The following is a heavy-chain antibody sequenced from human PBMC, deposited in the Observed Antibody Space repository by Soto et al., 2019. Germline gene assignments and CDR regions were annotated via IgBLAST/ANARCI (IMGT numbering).Heavy chain of an antibody. CDR2: INAGNGNT. V-gene: IGHV1-3*01. D-gene: IGHD3-10*01. Sequence: ASVKVSCKASGYTFTSYAMHWVRQAPGQRLEWMGWINAGNGNTKYSQKFQGRVTITRDTSASTAYMELSSLRSEDTAVYYCARGEWFGYYFDYWGQGTLVTVSS. CDR1: GYTFTSYA. J-gene: IGHJ4*02. CDR3: ARGEWFGYYFDY.